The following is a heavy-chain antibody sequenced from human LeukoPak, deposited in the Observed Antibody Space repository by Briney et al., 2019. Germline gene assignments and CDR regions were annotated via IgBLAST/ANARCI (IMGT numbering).Heavy chain of an antibody. J-gene: IGHJ4*02. CDR1: GGSIGNFF. CDR2: IYENGRT. D-gene: IGHD1-26*01. V-gene: IGHV4-59*01. Sequence: PSETLSLTCTVSGGSIGNFFWSWIRQSPGEGLEWIGFIYENGRTSYNPSLKSRVTISVDMSKNQFSLRLTSMTAADAAVYYCARDWELGHWGRGILVTVTS. CDR3: ARDWELGH.